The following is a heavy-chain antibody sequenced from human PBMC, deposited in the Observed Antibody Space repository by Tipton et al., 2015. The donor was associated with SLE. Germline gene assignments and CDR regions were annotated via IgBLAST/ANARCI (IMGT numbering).Heavy chain of an antibody. CDR1: GGSFSGYY. J-gene: IGHJ4*02. D-gene: IGHD5-24*01. CDR3: ARRRDGYNSGYFDY. Sequence: TLSLTCVVYGGSFSGYYWSWICQPPGKGLEWIGEINHSGSTNYNPSLKSRVTISVDTSKNQFSLKLSSVTAADTAVYYCARRRDGYNSGYFDYWGQGTLVTVSS. V-gene: IGHV4-34*01. CDR2: INHSGST.